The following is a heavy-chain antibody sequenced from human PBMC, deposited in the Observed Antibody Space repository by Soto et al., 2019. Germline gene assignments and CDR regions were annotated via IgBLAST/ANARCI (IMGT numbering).Heavy chain of an antibody. Sequence: PGGSLRLSCAASGFTFSSYSMNWVRQAPGKGLEWVSYISSSSSTIYYADSVKGRFTISRDNAKNSLYLQMNSLRDEDTAVYYCARGYGSEYYYYGMDVWGQGTTVTVSS. CDR2: ISSSSSTI. V-gene: IGHV3-48*02. CDR3: ARGYGSEYYYYGMDV. CDR1: GFTFSSYS. D-gene: IGHD3-10*01. J-gene: IGHJ6*02.